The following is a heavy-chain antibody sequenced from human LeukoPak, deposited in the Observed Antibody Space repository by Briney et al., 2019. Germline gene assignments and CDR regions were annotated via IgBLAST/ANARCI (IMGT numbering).Heavy chain of an antibody. V-gene: IGHV3-23*01. CDR3: AKETPKDDLYYDFWSGGIYYFDY. CDR1: GFTFSSYA. J-gene: IGHJ4*02. CDR2: ISGSGGST. Sequence: GGSLRLSCAASGFTFSSYAMSWVRQAPGKGLEWVSAISGSGGSTYYADSVKGRFTISRDNSKNTLYLQMNSLRAEDTAVYYCAKETPKDDLYYDFWSGGIYYFDYWGQGTLVTVSS. D-gene: IGHD3-3*01.